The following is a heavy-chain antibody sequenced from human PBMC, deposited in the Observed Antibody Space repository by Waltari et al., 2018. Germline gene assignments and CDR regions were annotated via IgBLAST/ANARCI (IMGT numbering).Heavy chain of an antibody. V-gene: IGHV4-4*02. D-gene: IGHD2-2*01. CDR3: AGDRAIGLFFDY. J-gene: IGHJ4*02. Sequence: QVQLQESGQGLVKPSGPLSLTCDVSGDSISGNYWWSWVRQSPEKGLEWIGQVYHSGKTHYNPSLQSRVTISVDKPKNQFSLNLNSVTAADTAVYYCAGDRAIGLFFDYWGRGTLVTVSS. CDR2: VYHSGKT. CDR1: GDSISGNYW.